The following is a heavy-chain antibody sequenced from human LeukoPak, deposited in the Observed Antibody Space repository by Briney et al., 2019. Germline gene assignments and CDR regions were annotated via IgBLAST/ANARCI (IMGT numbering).Heavy chain of an antibody. CDR3: SGIAVAGIY. Sequence: PGGSLRLSCAASGFTFDDYGMSWVRQAPGKGLEWVSAISGSGGSTYYADSVKGRFTISRDNSKNTLYLQMNSLRTEDTAVYYCSGIAVAGIYWGQGTLVTVSS. CDR1: GFTFDDYG. CDR2: ISGSGGST. D-gene: IGHD6-19*01. V-gene: IGHV3-23*01. J-gene: IGHJ4*02.